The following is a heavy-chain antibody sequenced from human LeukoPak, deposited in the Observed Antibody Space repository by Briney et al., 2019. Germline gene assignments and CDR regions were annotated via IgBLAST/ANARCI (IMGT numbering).Heavy chain of an antibody. J-gene: IGHJ4*02. D-gene: IGHD1-1*01. CDR1: GYTFTNYG. Sequence: ASVKVSCKASGYTFTNYGVSWVRQAPGQGLEWKGWIHTYNGHTNYAQKLQGRVTMTTDTSTSTAYMELRSLRSDDTAVYYCARDPGGTGPYYFDYWGQGTLVTVSS. CDR3: ARDPGGTGPYYFDY. V-gene: IGHV1-18*01. CDR2: IHTYNGHT.